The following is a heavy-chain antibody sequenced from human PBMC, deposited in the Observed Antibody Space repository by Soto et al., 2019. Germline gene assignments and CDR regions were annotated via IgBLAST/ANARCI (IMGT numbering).Heavy chain of an antibody. V-gene: IGHV4-59*01. D-gene: IGHD3-10*01. CDR2: IYYSGST. CDR1: GGSISSYY. CDR3: ASTPMVREKNWFDP. J-gene: IGHJ5*02. Sequence: SETLSLTCTVSGGSISSYYWSWIRQPPGKGLEWIGYIYYSGSTNYNPSLKSRVTISVDTSKNQFSLKLSSVTAADTAVYYCASTPMVREKNWFDPWGQGTLVTVSS.